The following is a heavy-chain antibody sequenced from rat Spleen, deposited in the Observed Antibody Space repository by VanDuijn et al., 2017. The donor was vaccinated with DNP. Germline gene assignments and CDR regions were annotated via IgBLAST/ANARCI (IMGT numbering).Heavy chain of an antibody. CDR1: GYSITSNY. CDR2: SYSGTT. V-gene: IGHV3-1*01. Sequence: EVQLQESGPGLVKPSQSLSLTCSVTGYSITSNYWAGSGSSHEIKWSTLEISYSGTTNDNPSLKRRISITRETSKNQFFLQLNSVTTEDTATYYCARWYNYFDYWGQGVMVTVSS. CDR3: ARWYNYFDY. D-gene: IGHD1-5*01. J-gene: IGHJ2*01.